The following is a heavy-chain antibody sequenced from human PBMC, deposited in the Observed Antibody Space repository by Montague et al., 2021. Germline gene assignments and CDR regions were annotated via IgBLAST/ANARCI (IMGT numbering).Heavy chain of an antibody. Sequence: TLSLTCTVSGGSISSGGYYWSWIRQLSGKGLEWIGYIFYSGNTYYNPSLKSRVTISVDTSKNQFSLKLSSVTAADTAVYYCARAEDYYGSGSYLGFDCWGQGTLVTVSS. D-gene: IGHD3-10*01. CDR3: ARAEDYYGSGSYLGFDC. CDR2: IFYSGNT. J-gene: IGHJ4*02. V-gene: IGHV4-31*03. CDR1: GGSISSGGYY.